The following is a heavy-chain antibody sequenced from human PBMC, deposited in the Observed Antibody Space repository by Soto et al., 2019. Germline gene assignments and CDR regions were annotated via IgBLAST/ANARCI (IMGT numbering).Heavy chain of an antibody. Sequence: QVPLVQSGAEVKKPGSSVKVSCKASGATLSTHGISWVRQAPGQGLEWMGGTIPIIGTTDYAEKFQGRVKITADESTTTSYMELSSLRPDDTAVYYCAAGDSSDTGDYWGQGTLVTVSS. V-gene: IGHV1-69*01. CDR1: GATLSTHG. J-gene: IGHJ4*02. D-gene: IGHD5-18*01. CDR3: AAGDSSDTGDY. CDR2: TIPIIGTT.